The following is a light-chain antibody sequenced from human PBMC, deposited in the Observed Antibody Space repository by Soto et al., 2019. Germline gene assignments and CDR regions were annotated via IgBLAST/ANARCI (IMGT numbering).Light chain of an antibody. CDR1: QDISNY. CDR2: AAS. V-gene: IGKV1-27*01. J-gene: IGKJ1*01. Sequence: DIQMTQSPSSLSASVGDRVSVTCRASQDISNYLAWYQQKPGKPPKRLISAASTVQSGVASRFSGSGSGTDFTLNISSLQPEDVATYYCQKYDSAPLTFGQGTKVEIK. CDR3: QKYDSAPLT.